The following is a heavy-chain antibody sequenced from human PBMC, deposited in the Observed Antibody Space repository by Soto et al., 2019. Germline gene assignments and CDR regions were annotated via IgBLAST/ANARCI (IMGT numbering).Heavy chain of an antibody. V-gene: IGHV3-11*01. CDR2: ISRSGGDI. CDR3: ATVGDCSSTNFQTRYYYYGMDV. D-gene: IGHD2-2*03. J-gene: IGHJ6*02. CDR1: GFTFRDYT. Sequence: QVQLVESGGGLVKPGGSLRLSCAASGFTFRDYTMNWVRQAPGKGLEWVSYISRSGGDIYYADSVKGRFTISRDNAKNSLFLQMNSLRAEDTAVYYCATVGDCSSTNFQTRYYYYGMDVWGQGTTVTVSS.